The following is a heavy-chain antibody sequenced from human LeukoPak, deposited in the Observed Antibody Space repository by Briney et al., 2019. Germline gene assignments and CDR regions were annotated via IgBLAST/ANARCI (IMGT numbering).Heavy chain of an antibody. D-gene: IGHD3-16*01. Sequence: GGSLRLSCAASGFTFSNYWMHWVRQAPGKGLVWVSRIKSDGSRTDYADSVKGRFTISRDNAKNTLYLQMNSLRAEDTAVYYCAGGPSLDYFDYWGQGTLVTVSS. CDR2: IKSDGSRT. CDR1: GFTFSNYW. V-gene: IGHV3-74*01. CDR3: AGGPSLDYFDY. J-gene: IGHJ4*02.